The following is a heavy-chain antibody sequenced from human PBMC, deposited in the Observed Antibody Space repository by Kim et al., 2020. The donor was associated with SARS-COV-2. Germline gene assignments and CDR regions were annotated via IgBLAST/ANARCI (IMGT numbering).Heavy chain of an antibody. D-gene: IGHD3-10*01. Sequence: YTPSLESRVTMSVDTPKNQFSLKLMSVTAADTAVYYCARQRLWFSATDVWGQGTTVTVSS. J-gene: IGHJ6*02. V-gene: IGHV4-39*01. CDR3: ARQRLWFSATDV.